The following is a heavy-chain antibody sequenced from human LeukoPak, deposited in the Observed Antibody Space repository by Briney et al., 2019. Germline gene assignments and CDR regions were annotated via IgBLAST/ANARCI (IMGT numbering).Heavy chain of an antibody. V-gene: IGHV3-30*18. D-gene: IGHD3-22*01. J-gene: IGHJ3*01. CDR3: AKDLSPLVPSSGSSGYYIDALDV. CDR1: GFTFSSYG. Sequence: GGSLRLSCAASGFTFSSYGMHWVRQAPGKGLEWVAVISYDGSNKYYADSVKGRFTISRDNSKSTLYLQMNSLRAEDTAVYYCAKDLSPLVPSSGSSGYYIDALDVWGQGTMVTVSS. CDR2: ISYDGSNK.